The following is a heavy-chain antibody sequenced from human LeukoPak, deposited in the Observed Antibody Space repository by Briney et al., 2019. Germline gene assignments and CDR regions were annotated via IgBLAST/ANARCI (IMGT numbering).Heavy chain of an antibody. CDR3: ARGWRGSNGYMDV. Sequence: ASVKVSCKASGYTFTSYGISWVRQAPGQGLEWMGWISPYSGNTKYAQKLQGRVTMTTDTSTNTSYMELRSLRSDDTAVYYCARGWRGSNGYMDVWGKGTTVTISS. V-gene: IGHV1-18*01. D-gene: IGHD1-26*01. J-gene: IGHJ6*03. CDR2: ISPYSGNT. CDR1: GYTFTSYG.